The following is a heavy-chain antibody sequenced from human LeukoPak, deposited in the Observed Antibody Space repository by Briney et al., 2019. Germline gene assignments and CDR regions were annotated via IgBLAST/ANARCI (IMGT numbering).Heavy chain of an antibody. CDR3: ARDSLRGTYYFDY. Sequence: GGSLRLSCAASGFTVSSNYMSWVRQAPGKGLEWVANMKQDGSEKYYVDSVKGRFTISRDNSKNSLYLQMNSPRAEDTAVYFCARDSLRGTYYFDYWGQGTLVTVSS. V-gene: IGHV3-7*01. J-gene: IGHJ4*02. D-gene: IGHD1-26*01. CDR1: GFTVSSNY. CDR2: MKQDGSEK.